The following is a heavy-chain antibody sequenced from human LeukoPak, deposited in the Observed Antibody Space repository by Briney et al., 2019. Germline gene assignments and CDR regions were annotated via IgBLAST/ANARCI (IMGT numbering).Heavy chain of an antibody. CDR2: INHSGST. J-gene: IGHJ3*02. CDR3: ATTVRDAFDI. CDR1: GGSFRGYY. V-gene: IGHV4-34*01. Sequence: TSETLSLTCAVYGGSFRGYYWIWIRQPPGKGLEWIGEINHSGSTNYNPSLKSRVTISVDTSKNQFSLKLSSVTAADTAVYYCATTVRDAFDIWGQGTMVTVSS.